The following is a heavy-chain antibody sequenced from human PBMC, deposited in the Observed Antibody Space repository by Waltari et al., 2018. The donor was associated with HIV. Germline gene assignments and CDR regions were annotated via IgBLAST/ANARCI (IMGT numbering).Heavy chain of an antibody. CDR2: INTDGSST. CDR3: ARGGHCSGISCYTGDYSYGLDV. J-gene: IGHJ6*02. D-gene: IGHD2-2*02. V-gene: IGHV3-74*01. CDR1: GFTFSSYW. Sequence: EVQLVESGGGLVQPGGSLRLSCAASGFTFSSYWIHWVRQAPGKGLVWVSRINTDGSSTSYADSVKCRFTISRDNAKNTLYLQMNSLRAEDTAVYYCARGGHCSGISCYTGDYSYGLDVWGQGTTVTVSS.